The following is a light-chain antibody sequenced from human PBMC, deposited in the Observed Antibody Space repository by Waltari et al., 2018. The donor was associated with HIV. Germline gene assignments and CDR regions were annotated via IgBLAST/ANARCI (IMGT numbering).Light chain of an antibody. CDR1: AIDSAAYSS. V-gene: IGLV2-14*01. Sequence: QSALTQPASVSGSPGQSVTISCTERAIDSAAYSSFSWYQQRPGRAPQLLIDEGTLRLSGVSARFSGSKSGNTASLTISGLQPEDEADYYCSSYTTTASILFGGGTKLTVL. J-gene: IGLJ3*02. CDR3: SSYTTTASIL. CDR2: EGT.